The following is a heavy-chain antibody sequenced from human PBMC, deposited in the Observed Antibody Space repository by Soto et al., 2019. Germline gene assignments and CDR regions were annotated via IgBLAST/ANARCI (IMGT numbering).Heavy chain of an antibody. D-gene: IGHD3-10*01. J-gene: IGHJ5*02. CDR2: IYSGGSI. Sequence: GGSLRLSCAASEFTVSRNYMSWVRQAPGKGLDWVSLIYSGGSIYYEDSVKGRFTISRDNSKNTLYLQMNSLRDEDTAVYYCAKLISANPWGQGTLVTVSS. CDR1: EFTVSRNY. V-gene: IGHV3-53*01. CDR3: AKLISANP.